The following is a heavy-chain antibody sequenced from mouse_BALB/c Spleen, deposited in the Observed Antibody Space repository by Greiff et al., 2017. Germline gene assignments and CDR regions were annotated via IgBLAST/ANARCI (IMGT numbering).Heavy chain of an antibody. D-gene: IGHD1-1*01. CDR2: ISNGGGST. J-gene: IGHJ4*01. Sequence: EVKLMESGGGLVQPGGSLKLSCAASGFTFSSNTMSWVRQTPEKRLEWVAYISNGGGSTYYPDTVKGRFTISRDNAKNTLYLQMSSLKSEDTAMYYCARHYSGSSYVTYYAMDYWGQGTSVTVSS. V-gene: IGHV5-12-2*01. CDR3: ARHYSGSSYVTYYAMDY. CDR1: GFTFSSNT.